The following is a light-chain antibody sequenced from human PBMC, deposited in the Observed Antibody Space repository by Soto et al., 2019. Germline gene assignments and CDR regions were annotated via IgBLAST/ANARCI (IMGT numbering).Light chain of an antibody. Sequence: IVLTQSPGTLSLSPGEGVTLSCRASQSVRSHLAWYQQKPGQPPRLLIYGASTRATGIPARFSGSGFGTEFTLTISSLQSEDFAVYYCQQYKNWPLFGQGTRLEIK. J-gene: IGKJ5*01. CDR1: QSVRSH. CDR2: GAS. CDR3: QQYKNWPL. V-gene: IGKV3-15*01.